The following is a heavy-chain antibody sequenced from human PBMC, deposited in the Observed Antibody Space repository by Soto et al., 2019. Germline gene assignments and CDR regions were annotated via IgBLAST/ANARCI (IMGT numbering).Heavy chain of an antibody. CDR2: INPNSGGT. Sequence: ASVKVSCKASGYTFTGYYMHWVRQAPGQGLEWMGWINPNSGGTNYAQKFQGWVTMTRDTSISTAYMELSRLRSDDTAVYYCARDLGHSGYYGMDVWGRGTTVTVSS. J-gene: IGHJ6*02. V-gene: IGHV1-2*04. CDR3: ARDLGHSGYYGMDV. D-gene: IGHD3-10*01. CDR1: GYTFTGYY.